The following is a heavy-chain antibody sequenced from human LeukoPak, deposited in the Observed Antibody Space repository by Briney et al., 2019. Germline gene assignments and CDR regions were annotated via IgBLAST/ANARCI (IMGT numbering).Heavy chain of an antibody. V-gene: IGHV4-34*01. CDR3: ARGLGY. J-gene: IGHJ4*02. CDR2: INHSGGT. Sequence: SSETLSLTCAVYGGSFSGYYWSWIRQPPGKGLEWIGEINHSGGTNYNPSLKSRVTISVDTSKNQFSLKLSSVTAADTAVYYCARGLGYWGQGTLVTVSS. CDR1: GGSFSGYY.